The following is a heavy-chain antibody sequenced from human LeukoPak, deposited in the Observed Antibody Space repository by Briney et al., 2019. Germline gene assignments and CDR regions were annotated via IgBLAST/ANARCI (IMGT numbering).Heavy chain of an antibody. CDR3: GRGGRGGEFDY. CDR2: IYYSGST. Sequence: SETLSLTCTVSGGSISTYYWSWIRQPPGKGLEWIGYIYYSGSTNYNPSLKSRVTISVDTSKNQFSLNLSSVTAADPAVYYCGRGGRGGEFDYWGQGTLVTVSS. V-gene: IGHV4-59*08. CDR1: GGSISTYY. D-gene: IGHD2-15*01. J-gene: IGHJ4*02.